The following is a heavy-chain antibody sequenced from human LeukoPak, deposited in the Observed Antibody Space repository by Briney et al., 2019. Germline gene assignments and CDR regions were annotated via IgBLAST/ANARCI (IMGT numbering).Heavy chain of an antibody. CDR3: ARGGRDYDMGSADY. CDR1: GFKFDEYV. CDR2: INWNSGSI. D-gene: IGHD3-22*01. J-gene: IGHJ4*02. Sequence: QSGGSLRLSCEASGFKFDEYVMHWVRQAPGKGLEWVSGINWNSGSIDYADSVKGRFTISRDNAKNFLYVQMNNLRAEDTALYYCARGGRDYDMGSADYWGQGTLVTVSS. V-gene: IGHV3-9*01.